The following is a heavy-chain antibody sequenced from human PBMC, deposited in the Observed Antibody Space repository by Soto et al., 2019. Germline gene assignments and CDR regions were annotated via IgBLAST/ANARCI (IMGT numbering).Heavy chain of an antibody. J-gene: IGHJ4*02. CDR1: GGSISSYY. Sequence: SETLSLTCTVSGGSISSYYWSWIRQPPGKGLEWIGYIYYSGSTNYNPSLKSRVTISVDTSKNQFSLKLSSVTAADTAVYYCARYSSSWYGVDYWGQGTLVTVLL. D-gene: IGHD6-13*01. CDR3: ARYSSSWYGVDY. CDR2: IYYSGST. V-gene: IGHV4-59*01.